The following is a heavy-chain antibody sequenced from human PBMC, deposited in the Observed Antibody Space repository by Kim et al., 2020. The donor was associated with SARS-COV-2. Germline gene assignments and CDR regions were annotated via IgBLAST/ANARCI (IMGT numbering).Heavy chain of an antibody. D-gene: IGHD1-26*01. CDR3: ATLRVSRPPTSGSSPRHNTDQFDY. CDR2: ISGSGGST. Sequence: GGSLRLSCAASGFTFSSYAMSWVRQAPGKGLEWVSAISGSGGSTYYADSVKGRFTISRDNSKNTLYLQMNSLRAEDTAVYYCATLRVSRPPTSGSSPRHNTDQFDYWGQGTLVTVSS. CDR1: GFTFSSYA. V-gene: IGHV3-23*01. J-gene: IGHJ4*02.